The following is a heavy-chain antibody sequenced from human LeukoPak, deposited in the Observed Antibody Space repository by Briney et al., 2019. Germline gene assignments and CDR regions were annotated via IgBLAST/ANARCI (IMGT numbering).Heavy chain of an antibody. D-gene: IGHD5-24*01. CDR3: ARDRRDGYPFDY. CDR1: GGSISSRSYY. Sequence: SETLSLTCTVSGGSISSRSYYWGWIRQPPGKGLEWIGSIYYSGSTYYNPSLKSRVTISVDTSKNQFSLKLSSVTAADTAVYYCARDRRDGYPFDYWGQGTLVTVSS. CDR2: IYYSGST. J-gene: IGHJ4*02. V-gene: IGHV4-39*07.